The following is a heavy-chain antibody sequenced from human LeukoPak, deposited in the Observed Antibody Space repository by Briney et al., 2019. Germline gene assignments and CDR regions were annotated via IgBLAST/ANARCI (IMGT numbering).Heavy chain of an antibody. CDR3: ARAATVTDNWFDP. V-gene: IGHV5-51*01. D-gene: IGHD4-17*01. CDR1: GYSFTSYW. CDR2: IYPGDSDT. Sequence: GESLKISCKGSGYSFTSYWIAWVRQMPGRGLEWMGIIYPGDSDTRYSPSFQGQVTISADKSISTAYLQWSSLKASDTAMYFCARAATVTDNWFDPWGRGTLVTVSS. J-gene: IGHJ5*02.